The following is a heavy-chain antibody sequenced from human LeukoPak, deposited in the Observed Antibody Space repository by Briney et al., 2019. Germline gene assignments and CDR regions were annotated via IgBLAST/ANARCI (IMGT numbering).Heavy chain of an antibody. J-gene: IGHJ4*02. V-gene: IGHV4-34*01. D-gene: IGHD3-22*01. CDR2: VNHSGST. Sequence: SETLSLTCAVYGGSFSGYYWSWIRQPPGKGLEWIEEVNHSGSTNYNPSLKSRVTISVDTSKNQLSLKLSSVTAADTAVYYCARAPYYYDSSGYYSFDYWGQGTLVTVSS. CDR3: ARAPYYYDSSGYYSFDY. CDR1: GGSFSGYY.